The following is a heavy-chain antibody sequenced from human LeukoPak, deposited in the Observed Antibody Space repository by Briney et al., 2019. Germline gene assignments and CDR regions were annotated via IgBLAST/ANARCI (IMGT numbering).Heavy chain of an antibody. D-gene: IGHD6-13*01. CDR1: GGSTSSGSYY. J-gene: IGHJ4*02. CDR3: ARSRYSSSWYEESGY. Sequence: PLSLPCTVSGGSTSSGSYYWSWIRQPAGKGLEWIGRIYTSGSTNYNPSLKSRVTISVDTSKNQFSLKLSSVTAADTAVYYCARSRYSSSWYEESGYWGQGTLVTVSS. V-gene: IGHV4-61*02. CDR2: IYTSGST.